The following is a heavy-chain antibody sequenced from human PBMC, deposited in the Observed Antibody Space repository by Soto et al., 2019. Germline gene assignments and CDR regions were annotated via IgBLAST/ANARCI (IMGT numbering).Heavy chain of an antibody. CDR3: ARDPTYRYSSSWYGAFDI. V-gene: IGHV3-30*04. CDR2: ISYDGSNK. D-gene: IGHD6-13*01. CDR1: GFTFSSYA. Sequence: GGSLRLSCAASGFTFSSYAMHWVRQAPGKGLEWVAVISYDGSNKYYADSVKGRFTISRDNSKNTLYLQMNSLRAEDTAVYYCARDPTYRYSSSWYGAFDIWGQGTMVTVSS. J-gene: IGHJ3*02.